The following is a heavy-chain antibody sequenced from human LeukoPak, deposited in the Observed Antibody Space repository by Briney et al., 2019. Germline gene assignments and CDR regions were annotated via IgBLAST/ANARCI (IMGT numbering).Heavy chain of an antibody. CDR1: GGSIGSYH. V-gene: IGHV4-59*01. J-gene: IGHJ6*02. CDR3: ARVASKGGMDV. CDR2: VHYTWNT. Sequence: PSEALSLTCSVSGGSIGSYHWSWIRQPPGKGLEWIGHVHYTWNTKYNPSLTGRVSISLDRSKNQFSLSLSSLTAADTAVYYCARVASKGGMDVWGQGTTVIVSS.